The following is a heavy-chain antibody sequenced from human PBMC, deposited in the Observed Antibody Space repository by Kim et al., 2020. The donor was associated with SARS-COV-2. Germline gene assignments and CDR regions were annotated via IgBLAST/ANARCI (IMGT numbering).Heavy chain of an antibody. J-gene: IGHJ4*02. D-gene: IGHD3-22*01. CDR2: T. Sequence: TYYADSVEGRFTISRDSSKHTLYLQMNSLRAEDTAVYYCARDSSGPGYWGQGTLVTVSS. V-gene: IGHV3-66*01. CDR3: ARDSSGPGY.